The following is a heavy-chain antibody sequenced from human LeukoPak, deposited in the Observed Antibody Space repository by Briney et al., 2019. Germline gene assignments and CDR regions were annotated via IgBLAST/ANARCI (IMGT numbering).Heavy chain of an antibody. V-gene: IGHV4-34*01. CDR1: GGSFSGYY. CDR3: ARWVGYCSSTSCYMGY. Sequence: PSETLSLTCAVYGGSFSGYYWSWIRQPPGKGLEWIGEINHSGSTNYNPSLKSRVTISVDTSKNQFSLKLSSVTAADTAVYYCARWVGYCSSTSCYMGYWGQGTLVTVSS. CDR2: INHSGST. D-gene: IGHD2-2*02. J-gene: IGHJ4*02.